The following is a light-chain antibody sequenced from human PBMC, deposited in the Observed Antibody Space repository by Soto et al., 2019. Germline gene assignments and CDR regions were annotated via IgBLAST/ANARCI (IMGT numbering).Light chain of an antibody. J-gene: IGKJ2*01. Sequence: EIVMTQSPATLSVSPGERATLSCRASQSVGSTLAWYQQKPGQSPRLLIFGASTRATGIPARFSGSGSGTDFTLTISSLQSEDFAVYYCQHYNVWPYTFGQGTKLEIK. CDR3: QHYNVWPYT. V-gene: IGKV3-15*01. CDR1: QSVGST. CDR2: GAS.